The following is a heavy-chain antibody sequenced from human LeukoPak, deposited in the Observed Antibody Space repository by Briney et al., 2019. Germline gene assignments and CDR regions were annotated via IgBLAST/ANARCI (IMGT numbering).Heavy chain of an antibody. CDR3: ARADDYGDSSSFAFDI. J-gene: IGHJ3*02. Sequence: GESLKISCKGSGYRFTSYWIGWVRQLPGKGLEWMGIIYPGDSDTRYSPSFQGQVTISADKSISTAYLQWSSLKASDTAMYYCARADDYGDSSSFAFDIWGQGTMVTVSS. V-gene: IGHV5-51*01. CDR2: IYPGDSDT. CDR1: GYRFTSYW. D-gene: IGHD4-17*01.